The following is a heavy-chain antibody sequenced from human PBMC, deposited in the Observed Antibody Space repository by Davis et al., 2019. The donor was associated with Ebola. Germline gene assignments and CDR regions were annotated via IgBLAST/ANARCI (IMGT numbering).Heavy chain of an antibody. CDR2: ISGSGGST. Sequence: PGGSLRLSCAASGFTFSSYAMSWVRQAPGKGLEWVSTISGSGGSTYYADSVKGRFTIPRDNSKNTLYLQMNSLRAEDTAVYYCAKRDRSSVTYFDYWGQGTLVTVSS. CDR3: AKRDRSSVTYFDY. CDR1: GFTFSSYA. V-gene: IGHV3-23*01. J-gene: IGHJ4*02. D-gene: IGHD3-10*01.